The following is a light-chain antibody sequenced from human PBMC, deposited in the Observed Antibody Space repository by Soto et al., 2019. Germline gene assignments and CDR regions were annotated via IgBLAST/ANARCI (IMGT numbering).Light chain of an antibody. J-gene: IGLJ1*01. CDR2: DVS. V-gene: IGLV2-11*01. Sequence: QSVLTHPRSLSGSPGQLVTISCTGTSSDVGGYNYVSWYQQHPGKAPKLMIYDVSKRPSGVPDRFSGSKSGNTASLTISGLQAEDEADYYCCSYAGSYTFYVFGTGTKVTVL. CDR1: SSDVGGYNY. CDR3: CSYAGSYTFYV.